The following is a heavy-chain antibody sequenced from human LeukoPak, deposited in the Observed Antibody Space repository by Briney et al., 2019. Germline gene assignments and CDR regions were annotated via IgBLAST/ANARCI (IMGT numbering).Heavy chain of an antibody. CDR2: ISAYNGNT. CDR1: GYTFTSYG. D-gene: IGHD4-17*01. V-gene: IGHV1-18*04. J-gene: IGHJ5*02. Sequence: GASVKVSCKASGYTFTSYGISWVRQAPGQGLEWMGWISAYNGNTNYAQSLRGRVTLTTDTSTSTAYMELRSLRSDDTAVYYCARDEDYGDYGSWFDPWGQGTPVTVSS. CDR3: ARDEDYGDYGSWFDP.